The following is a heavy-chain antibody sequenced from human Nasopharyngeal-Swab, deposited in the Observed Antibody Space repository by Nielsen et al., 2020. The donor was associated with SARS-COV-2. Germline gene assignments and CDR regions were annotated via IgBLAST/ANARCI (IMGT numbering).Heavy chain of an antibody. Sequence: GESLKISCAASGFTFSSYWMSWVRQAPGKGLEWVANIKQDGSEKYYVDSVKGRFTISRDNAKNSLYLQMNSLRAEDTTACYCARDSDIPYSGYGMDVWGQGTTVTVSS. D-gene: IGHD6-13*01. J-gene: IGHJ6*02. CDR3: ARDSDIPYSGYGMDV. V-gene: IGHV3-7*01. CDR1: GFTFSSYW. CDR2: IKQDGSEK.